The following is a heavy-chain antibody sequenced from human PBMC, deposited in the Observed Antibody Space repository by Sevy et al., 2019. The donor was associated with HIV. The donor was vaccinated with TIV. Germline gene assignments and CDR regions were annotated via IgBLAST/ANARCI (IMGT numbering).Heavy chain of an antibody. D-gene: IGHD1-26*01. J-gene: IGHJ6*02. Sequence: GGSLRLSCAASGFTFSSYGMHWVRQAPGKGLEWVAVISYDGSNKYYADSVKGRFTISRDNSKNTLYLQMNSLRAEDTAVYYCARTTGYYGMDVWGQGTTVNVSS. CDR1: GFTFSSYG. V-gene: IGHV3-30*03. CDR2: ISYDGSNK. CDR3: ARTTGYYGMDV.